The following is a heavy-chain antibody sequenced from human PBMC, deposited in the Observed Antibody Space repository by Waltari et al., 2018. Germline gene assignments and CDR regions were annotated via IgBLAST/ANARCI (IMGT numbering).Heavy chain of an antibody. CDR2: INTGGST. Sequence: QLQLQQRGAGLLKPSETLSLTCSLHGGSLSGYFWNWIRQPPGKGLEWIGQINTGGSTTYNPSLKSRVTMSVDKSKNEFSLNLTSVTAADTAVYYCAQGSSWYDPWGQGTLVIVSS. J-gene: IGHJ5*02. V-gene: IGHV4-34*02. CDR1: GGSLSGYF. CDR3: AQGSSWYDP.